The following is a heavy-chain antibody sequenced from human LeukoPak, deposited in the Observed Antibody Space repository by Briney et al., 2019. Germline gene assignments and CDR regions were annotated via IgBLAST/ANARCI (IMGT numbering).Heavy chain of an antibody. CDR2: INHSGST. J-gene: IGHJ4*02. CDR1: GVSLSGYY. CDR3: ARLTGSGYE. Sequence: SETLSLTCAVSGVSLSGYYWGWIRQTPGKGLEWIGEINHSGSTNYNPSLKSRVTISVDTSKNQFSLKLSSVTAADTAVYYCARLTGSGYEWGQGTLVTVSS. V-gene: IGHV4-34*01. D-gene: IGHD3-22*01.